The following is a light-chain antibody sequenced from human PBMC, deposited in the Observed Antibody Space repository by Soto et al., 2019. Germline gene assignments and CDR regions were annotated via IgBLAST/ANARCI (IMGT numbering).Light chain of an antibody. CDR3: QHYADSPHT. Sequence: PGEGATLSCRASQSVRSGSLAWYQQKPGQAPRLLIYGASSRATDIPDRFSGSGYGTDLILTISRLEPEDFAVYYCQHYADSPHTFGQGTKVDIK. CDR1: QSVRSGS. J-gene: IGKJ2*01. CDR2: GAS. V-gene: IGKV3-20*01.